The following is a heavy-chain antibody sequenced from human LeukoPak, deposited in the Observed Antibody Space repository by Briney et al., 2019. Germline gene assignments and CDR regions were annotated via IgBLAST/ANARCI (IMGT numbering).Heavy chain of an antibody. D-gene: IGHD6-19*01. CDR1: GFTFSNAW. CDR2: IRYDGNNK. Sequence: PGGSLRLSCAASGFTFSNAWMSWVRQAPGKGLEWVAVIRYDGNNKYYADSVKGRFTISRDNSKNMLYLQMNSLGTEDTAVYYCAKDRWGAVASFDYWGQGTLVTVSS. CDR3: AKDRWGAVASFDY. J-gene: IGHJ4*02. V-gene: IGHV3-30*02.